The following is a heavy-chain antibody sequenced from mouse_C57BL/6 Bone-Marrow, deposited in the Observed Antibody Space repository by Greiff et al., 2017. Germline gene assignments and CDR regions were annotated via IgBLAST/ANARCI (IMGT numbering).Heavy chain of an antibody. D-gene: IGHD3-3*01. CDR3: ATRVWYAMDY. V-gene: IGHV1-7*01. CDR2: INPSSGYT. J-gene: IGHJ4*01. Sequence: QVQLQQSGAELAKPGASVKLSCKASGYTFTSYWMHWVKQRPGQGLEWLGYINPSSGYTKYNQKFKDKATFTAEKSSSTAYMQLSSLTYEYSAVYYCATRVWYAMDYWGQGTSVTVSS. CDR1: GYTFTSYW.